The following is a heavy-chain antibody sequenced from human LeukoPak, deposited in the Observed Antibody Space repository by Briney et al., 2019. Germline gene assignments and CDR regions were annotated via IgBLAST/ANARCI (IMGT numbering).Heavy chain of an antibody. D-gene: IGHD4-11*01. CDR3: SKGRGSTLTNIDF. CDR1: GFAFSRFA. V-gene: IGHV3-23*01. CDR2: VSDSGVNT. Sequence: GGSLRLSCAASGFAFSRFAMTWVPQSPGKGLEWVSSVSDSGVNTYYAGSVRGRCTVSRDNFKNILYLQMNSLTVEDTAFYYCSKGRGSTLTNIDFWGQGALVTVSS. J-gene: IGHJ4*02.